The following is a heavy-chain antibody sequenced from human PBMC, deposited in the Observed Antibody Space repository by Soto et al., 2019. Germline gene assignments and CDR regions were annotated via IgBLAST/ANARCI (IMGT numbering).Heavy chain of an antibody. J-gene: IGHJ4*02. D-gene: IGHD2-2*01. Sequence: PSETLSLTCTVSGGSISSGDYYWSWIRQPPGQGLEWIGYIYYSGSTYYNPSLKSRVTISVDTSKNQFSLKLSSVTAADTAVYYCAIIIVVVPAAISLGGNYFDYWGQGTLVTVSS. CDR2: IYYSGST. CDR1: GGSISSGDYY. V-gene: IGHV4-30-4*01. CDR3: AIIIVVVPAAISLGGNYFDY.